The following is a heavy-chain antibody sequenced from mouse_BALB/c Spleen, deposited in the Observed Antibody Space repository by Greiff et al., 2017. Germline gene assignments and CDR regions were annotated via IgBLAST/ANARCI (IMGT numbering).Heavy chain of an antibody. CDR2: INPYNDGT. Sequence: EVQLQQSGPELVKPGASVKMSCKASGYTFTSYVMHWVKQKPGQGLEWIGYINPYNDGTKYNEKFKGKATLTSDKSSSTAYMELSSLTSEDSAVYYCARPYYRYDNYAMDYWGQGTSVTVSS. J-gene: IGHJ4*01. CDR1: GYTFTSYV. V-gene: IGHV1-14*01. CDR3: ARPYYRYDNYAMDY. D-gene: IGHD2-14*01.